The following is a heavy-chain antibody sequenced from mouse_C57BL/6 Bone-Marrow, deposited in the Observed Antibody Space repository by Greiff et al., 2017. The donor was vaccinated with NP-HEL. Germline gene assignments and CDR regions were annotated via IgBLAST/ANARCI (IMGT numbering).Heavy chain of an antibody. V-gene: IGHV1-81*01. CDR1: GYTFTSYG. CDR3: ARIVPWYAMYY. CDR2: IYPRSGNT. J-gene: IGHJ4*01. Sequence: QVQLQQSGAELARPGASVKLSCKASGYTFTSYGISWVKQRTGQGLEWIGEIYPRSGNTYYNEKFKGKATLTADKSSSTAYMELRSLTSEDSAVYFCARIVPWYAMYYWGQGTSVTVSS.